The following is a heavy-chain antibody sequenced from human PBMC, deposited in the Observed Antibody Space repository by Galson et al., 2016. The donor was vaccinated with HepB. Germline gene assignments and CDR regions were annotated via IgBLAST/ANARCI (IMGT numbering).Heavy chain of an antibody. CDR2: IYWDGDK. V-gene: IGHV2-5*02. CDR3: VHSLFVGATIDY. Sequence: PALVKPTQTLTLTCTFSGFSLSTDEVAVGWIRQPPGKALEWLALIYWDGDKHYSPSLKSRLTITKDTSKNQVVLTMTNMDPVDTSTYYCVHSLFVGATIDYWGQGTLVSVSS. CDR1: GFSLSTDEVA. D-gene: IGHD1-26*01. J-gene: IGHJ4*02.